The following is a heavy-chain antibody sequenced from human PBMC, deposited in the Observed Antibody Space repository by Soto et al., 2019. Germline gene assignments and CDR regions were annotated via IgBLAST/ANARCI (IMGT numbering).Heavy chain of an antibody. CDR1: GFTFSSYW. Sequence: GGSLRLSCAASGFTFSSYWMHWVRQAPGKGLVWVSRINSDGSSTSYADSVKGRFTISRDNAMNTLYLQMNSLRAEDTAVCYCARASLYKPNGWSPYYYYYYYMDVWGKGTTVTVSS. J-gene: IGHJ6*03. V-gene: IGHV3-74*01. CDR2: INSDGSST. CDR3: ARASLYKPNGWSPYYYYYYYMDV. D-gene: IGHD6-19*01.